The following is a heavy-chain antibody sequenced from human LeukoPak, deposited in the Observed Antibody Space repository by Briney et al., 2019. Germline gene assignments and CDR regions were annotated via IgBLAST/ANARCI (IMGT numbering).Heavy chain of an antibody. D-gene: IGHD3-16*01. V-gene: IGHV3-48*03. CDR1: GFTFSSYE. CDR3: AKDYAALSYYYYYMDV. J-gene: IGHJ6*03. CDR2: ISSSGSTI. Sequence: GGSLRLSCAASGFTFSSYEMNWVRQAPGKGLEWVSYISSSGSTIYYADSVKGRFTISRDNAKNTLYLQMNSLRAEDTAVYYCAKDYAALSYYYYYMDVWGKGTTVTISS.